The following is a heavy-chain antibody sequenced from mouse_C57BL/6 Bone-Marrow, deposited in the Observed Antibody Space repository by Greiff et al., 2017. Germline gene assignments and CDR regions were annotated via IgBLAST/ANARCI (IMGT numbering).Heavy chain of an antibody. Sequence: QVHVKQSGAELVKPGASVKLSCKASGYTFTSYWMHWVKQRPGQGLEWIGMIHPNSGSTNYNEKFKSKATLTVDKSSSTAYMQLSSLTSEDSAVYYCARDGLAYWGQGTLVTVSA. CDR1: GYTFTSYW. J-gene: IGHJ3*01. V-gene: IGHV1-64*01. CDR2: IHPNSGST. D-gene: IGHD1-2*01. CDR3: ARDGLAY.